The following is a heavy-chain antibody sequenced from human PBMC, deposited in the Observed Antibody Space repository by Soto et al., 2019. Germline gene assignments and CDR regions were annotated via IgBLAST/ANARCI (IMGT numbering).Heavy chain of an antibody. CDR3: ARDSGTDHYYYMDV. CDR1: GGSISTYF. Sequence: QVQLQESGPGLVKPSETLSLTCTVSGGSISTYFWGWIRQPPGKGLEWIGYIYYDGSTNSNPSLTSRVTISVDTSKTQFSLKLSSVTAADTAVYYCARDSGTDHYYYMDVWGKGTTVTVSS. D-gene: IGHD3-10*01. J-gene: IGHJ6*03. CDR2: IYYDGST. V-gene: IGHV4-59*01.